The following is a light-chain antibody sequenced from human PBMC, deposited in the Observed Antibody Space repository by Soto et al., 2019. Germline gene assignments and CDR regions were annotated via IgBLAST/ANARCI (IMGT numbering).Light chain of an antibody. Sequence: QPVLTQSPSASASLGASVKLTCTLSSGHSSYAIAWHQQQPEKGPRYFMKLNSDGSHNKGDGIPDRFSGSSSGAERYLTISSLQSEDEADYYCQTWGTGTVVFGGGTKLTVL. J-gene: IGLJ2*01. CDR2: LNSDGSH. CDR1: SGHSSYA. V-gene: IGLV4-69*01. CDR3: QTWGTGTVV.